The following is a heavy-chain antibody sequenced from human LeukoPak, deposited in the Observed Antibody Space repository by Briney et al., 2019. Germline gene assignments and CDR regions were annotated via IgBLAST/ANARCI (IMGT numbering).Heavy chain of an antibody. Sequence: SETLSLTCTVSGGSISSYYWSWIRQPPGKGLEWIGYIYYSGSTNYNPSLKSRVTMSVDTSKNQFSLKLSSVTAADTAVYYCASTPPDLGWFDPWGQGTLVTVSS. CDR1: GGSISSYY. V-gene: IGHV4-59*12. D-gene: IGHD3-16*01. CDR3: ASTPPDLGWFDP. J-gene: IGHJ5*02. CDR2: IYYSGST.